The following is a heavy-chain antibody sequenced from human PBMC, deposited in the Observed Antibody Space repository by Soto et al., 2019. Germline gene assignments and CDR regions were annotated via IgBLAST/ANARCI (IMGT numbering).Heavy chain of an antibody. CDR1: GFDFTYYA. CDR3: AKDEGVGGTLGLFDY. CDR2: MSSDGSKI. V-gene: IGHV3-30*18. J-gene: IGHJ4*02. D-gene: IGHD1-26*01. Sequence: QVQLVESGGGAVQPGESLRLSCVASGFDFTYYAMHWVRQAPGKGLESVAVMSSDGSKIHHTYSVKGRFTISRDNSKNNLYLKMNSLRKEDTAVYLCAKDEGVGGTLGLFDYWGQGTLVSVSS.